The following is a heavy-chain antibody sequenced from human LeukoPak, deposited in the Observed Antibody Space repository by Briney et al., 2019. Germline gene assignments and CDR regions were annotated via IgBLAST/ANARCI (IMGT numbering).Heavy chain of an antibody. D-gene: IGHD6-13*01. V-gene: IGHV4-59*01. CDR2: IHYSGSS. Sequence: PSETLSLTCAVSGGSISTYYWSWIRQPPGKGLEWIGYIHYSGSSNYNPSLKSRVTISLDTSKNRFSLKLSSVTAADTAVYYCARGAAATYWGQGTLVTVSS. CDR3: ARGAAATY. J-gene: IGHJ4*02. CDR1: GGSISTYY.